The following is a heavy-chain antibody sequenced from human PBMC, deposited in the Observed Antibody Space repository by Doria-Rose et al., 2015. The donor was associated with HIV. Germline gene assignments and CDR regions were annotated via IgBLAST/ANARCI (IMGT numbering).Heavy chain of an antibody. Sequence: APGQGLEWMGWISAYNGHPKYAQRLQGRITMTTDTSTSTAYMELRSLRSDDTAVYYCAREDVRFFHPWGQGTLVTVSP. D-gene: IGHD3-3*01. V-gene: IGHV1-18*01. CDR2: ISAYNGHP. CDR3: AREDVRFFHP. J-gene: IGHJ5*02.